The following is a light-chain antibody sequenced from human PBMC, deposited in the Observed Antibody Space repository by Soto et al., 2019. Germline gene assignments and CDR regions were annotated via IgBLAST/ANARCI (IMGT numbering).Light chain of an antibody. J-gene: IGKJ1*01. CDR3: QQSYTSLHWT. Sequence: DIKMTQSPSSLSASVGDRVTITCRASQSITTFLNWYQQKPGKAPKLLIYAASSLQSGVQSRFSGSRSETDCTLTISSLQPEDFATYYCQQSYTSLHWTFCQGTKVEIK. V-gene: IGKV1-39*01. CDR1: QSITTF. CDR2: AAS.